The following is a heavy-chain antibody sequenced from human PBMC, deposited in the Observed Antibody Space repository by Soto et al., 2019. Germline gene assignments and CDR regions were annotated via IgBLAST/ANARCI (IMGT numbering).Heavy chain of an antibody. V-gene: IGHV1-69*12. D-gene: IGHD5-18*01. Sequence: QVQLVQSGAEVKKPESSVKVSCKAPGGTFSTYAISWVRQAPGQGLEWMGGIIPMFGTANYAQRFQDRVTITAEESTKTVYMELSSLRSEDTAVYFCASGIQLWLRRINTGYSGWGQGTLVTVSS. CDR3: ASGIQLWLRRINTGYSG. CDR1: GGTFSTYA. CDR2: IIPMFGTA. J-gene: IGHJ4*02.